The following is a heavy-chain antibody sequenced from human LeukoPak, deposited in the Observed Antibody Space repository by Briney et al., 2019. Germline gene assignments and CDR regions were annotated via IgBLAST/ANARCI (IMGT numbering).Heavy chain of an antibody. D-gene: IGHD3-16*01. CDR2: IWYDGSNK. J-gene: IGHJ4*02. CDR3: AKAGEGGYYFDY. V-gene: IGHV3-33*06. Sequence: GGSLRLSCAASGFTFSSYGMHWVRQAPGKGLEWVAVIWYDGSNKYYADSVKGRFTIPRDNSKNTLYLQMNSLRAEDTAVYYCAKAGEGGYYFDYWGQGTLVTVSS. CDR1: GFTFSSYG.